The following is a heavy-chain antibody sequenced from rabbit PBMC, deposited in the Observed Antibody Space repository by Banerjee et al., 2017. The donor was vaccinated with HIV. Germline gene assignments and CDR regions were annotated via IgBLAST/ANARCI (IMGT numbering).Heavy chain of an antibody. D-gene: IGHD8-1*01. CDR1: GFDLSNYYD. J-gene: IGHJ4*01. V-gene: IGHV1S40*01. Sequence: QSLEESGGGLVQPEGSLTLTCIASGFDLSNYYDMRWVRQAPGKGLEWIGCIYTGSGDTYYASWAKGRFTISKTSSTTVTLQMTSLTAADTATYFCARGGSNYYDYFDLWGQGTLVTVS. CDR3: ARGGSNYYDYFDL. CDR2: IYTGSGDT.